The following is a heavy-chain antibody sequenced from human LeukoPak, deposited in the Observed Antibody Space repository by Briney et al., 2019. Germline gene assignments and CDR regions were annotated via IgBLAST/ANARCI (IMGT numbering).Heavy chain of an antibody. Sequence: GGSLRLSCAASGFTVSSTYMTWVRQAPGKGLEWVSLIYSGGSTIYADSVKGRFTISRDNSKNTVYLQMNSLRAEDTAVYYCARDRSGDSTAHYTDYWGQGTLVTVSS. CDR1: GFTVSSTY. D-gene: IGHD3-22*01. J-gene: IGHJ4*02. CDR2: IYSGGST. V-gene: IGHV3-66*01. CDR3: ARDRSGDSTAHYTDY.